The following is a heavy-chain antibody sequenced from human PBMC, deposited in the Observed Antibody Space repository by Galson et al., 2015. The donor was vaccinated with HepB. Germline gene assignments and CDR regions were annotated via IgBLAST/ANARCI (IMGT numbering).Heavy chain of an antibody. D-gene: IGHD6-19*01. J-gene: IGHJ4*02. CDR3: ARRPGPSNGWSYFDY. CDR1: GYTFSTYG. Sequence: SVKVSCKASGYTFSTYGITWVRQAPGQGLEWMGWISAYNGNTNYAQKVQGRVTMTTDTSTSTDYMELRSVRSDDTAVYYCARRPGPSNGWSYFDYWGQGTLVTGSS. V-gene: IGHV1-18*01. CDR2: ISAYNGNT.